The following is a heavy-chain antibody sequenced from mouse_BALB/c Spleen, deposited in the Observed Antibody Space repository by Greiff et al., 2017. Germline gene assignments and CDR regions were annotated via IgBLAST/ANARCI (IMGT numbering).Heavy chain of an antibody. CDR1: GYTFTSYW. J-gene: IGHJ3*01. Sequence: VQLQQPGAELVRTGASVKLSCKASGYTFTSYWINWVKQRPGQGLEWIGNIYPSDSYTNYNQKFKDKATLTVDKSSSTAYMQLSSPTSEDSAVYYCTRYSSGYGYWGQGTLVTVSA. CDR3: TRYSSGYGY. D-gene: IGHD3-1*01. V-gene: IGHV1-69*02. CDR2: IYPSDSYT.